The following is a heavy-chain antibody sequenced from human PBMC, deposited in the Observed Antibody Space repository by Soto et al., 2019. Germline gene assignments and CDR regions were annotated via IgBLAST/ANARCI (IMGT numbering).Heavy chain of an antibody. Sequence: QVQLQESGPGLVKPSQTLSLTCTVSGGSISSGGYYWSWIRQHPGKGLEWIGYIYYSGSTYYNPSLTSRVTISVDTSKSQFSLKLRSVTAAATAVYYCARGRSSTSPYPIGYWGQGTLVTVSS. CDR1: GGSISSGGYY. V-gene: IGHV4-31*03. CDR3: ARGRSSTSPYPIGY. D-gene: IGHD2-2*01. CDR2: IYYSGST. J-gene: IGHJ4*02.